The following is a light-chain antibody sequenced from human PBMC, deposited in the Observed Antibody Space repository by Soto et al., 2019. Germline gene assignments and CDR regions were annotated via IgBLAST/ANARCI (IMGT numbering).Light chain of an antibody. Sequence: QPVLTQSSSASASLGSSVKLTCTLSSGHSSYIIAWHQQQPGKAPRYLMKLEGSGSYNKGSGVPDRFSGSSSGADRYLTISNLQFEDDANYYCETWDSNPRVFGGGTKLTVL. CDR3: ETWDSNPRV. V-gene: IGLV4-60*02. J-gene: IGLJ3*02. CDR1: SGHSSYI. CDR2: LEGSGSY.